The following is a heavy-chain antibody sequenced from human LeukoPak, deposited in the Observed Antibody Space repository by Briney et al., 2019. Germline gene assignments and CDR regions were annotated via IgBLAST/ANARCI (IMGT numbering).Heavy chain of an antibody. CDR1: RGSISSTSYY. D-gene: IGHD6-19*01. CDR3: AGMGSSGWYGSTDY. J-gene: IGHJ4*02. Sequence: SETLSLTCTVSRGSISSTSYYWGWIRQPPGTGLEWIGSIYYSGSTYYNPSLKSRVTISVDTSKNQFSLQLSSVTAADTAVYYCAGMGSSGWYGSTDYWGQGTLVTVSS. CDR2: IYYSGST. V-gene: IGHV4-39*01.